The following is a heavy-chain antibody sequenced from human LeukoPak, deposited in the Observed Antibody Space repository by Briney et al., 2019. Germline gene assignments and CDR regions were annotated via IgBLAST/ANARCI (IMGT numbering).Heavy chain of an antibody. CDR2: IIPILGIA. V-gene: IGHV1-69*04. CDR3: ARDGFIDILTPRGSYGMDV. D-gene: IGHD3-9*01. Sequence: VASVKVSCKASGGTFSSYAISWLRQAPGQGLEWMGRIIPILGIANYAQKFQGRVTITADKSTSTAYMELSSLRSEDTAVYYCARDGFIDILTPRGSYGMDVWGQGTTVTVSS. CDR1: GGTFSSYA. J-gene: IGHJ6*02.